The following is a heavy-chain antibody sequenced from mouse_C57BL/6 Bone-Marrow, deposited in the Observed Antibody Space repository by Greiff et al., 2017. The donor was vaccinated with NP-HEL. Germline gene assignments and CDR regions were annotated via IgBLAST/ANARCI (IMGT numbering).Heavy chain of an antibody. D-gene: IGHD1-1*01. J-gene: IGHJ1*03. CDR3: ARWRGYGSFYWYFDV. Sequence: LQQSGAELVKPGASVKISCKASGYAFSSYWTNWVKQRPGKGLEWIGQIYPGDGDTNYNGKFKGKATLTADKSSSTAYMQLSSLTSEDSAVYFWARWRGYGSFYWYFDVWGTGTTVTVSS. CDR2: IYPGDGDT. V-gene: IGHV1-80*01. CDR1: GYAFSSYW.